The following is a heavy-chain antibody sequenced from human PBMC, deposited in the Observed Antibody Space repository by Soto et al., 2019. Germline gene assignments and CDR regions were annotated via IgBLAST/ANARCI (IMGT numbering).Heavy chain of an antibody. CDR1: GGSISSGGYY. J-gene: IGHJ4*02. D-gene: IGHD3-3*01. CDR3: ARVIFPRFDY. CDR2: IYYSGST. Sequence: TTDTLSLTCTVSGGSISSGGYYWSWIRQHPGKGLEWIGYIYYSGSTYYNPSLKSRVTISVDTSKNQFSLKLSSVTAADTAVYYCARVIFPRFDYWGKGTLVTVSS. V-gene: IGHV4-31*03.